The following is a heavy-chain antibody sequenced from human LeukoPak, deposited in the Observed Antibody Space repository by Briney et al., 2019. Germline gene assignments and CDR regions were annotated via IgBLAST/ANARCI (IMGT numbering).Heavy chain of an antibody. J-gene: IGHJ4*02. CDR1: GYTFTSYG. V-gene: IGHV1-18*01. CDR3: ARVTAARRWDY. Sequence: GASVKVSCKASGYTFTSYGISWVRQAPGQGLEWMGWISAYNGNTNYAQKLQGRVTMTTDTSTSTAYMELSSLRSEDTAVYYCARVTAARRWDYWGQGTLVTVSS. D-gene: IGHD6-6*01. CDR2: ISAYNGNT.